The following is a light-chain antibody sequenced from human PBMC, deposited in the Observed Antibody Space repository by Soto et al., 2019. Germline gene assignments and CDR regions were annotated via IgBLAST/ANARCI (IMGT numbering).Light chain of an antibody. CDR2: RNN. CDR1: SSNIGSNY. CDR3: AAWDDSLSGPGV. J-gene: IGLJ2*01. V-gene: IGLV1-47*01. Sequence: QSVLTQPPSASGTPGQRVTISCSGSSSNIGSNYVYWYQQLPGTAPKLLIYRNNQRPSGVPDRFSGSKSGTSASLAISGLRSEDEADYYCAAWDDSLSGPGVFGGGTKLNVL.